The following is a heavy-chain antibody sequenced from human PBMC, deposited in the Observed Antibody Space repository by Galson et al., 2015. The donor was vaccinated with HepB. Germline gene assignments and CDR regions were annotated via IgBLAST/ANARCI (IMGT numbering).Heavy chain of an antibody. V-gene: IGHV1-2*04. CDR3: ARGDSNNWYRLFDY. J-gene: IGHJ4*02. D-gene: IGHD6-13*01. CDR2: INPNSGGT. Sequence: SVKVSCRASGYTFTGFYIHWVRQAPGQGLEWMGWINPNSGGTNYAQKFQGWVTMTRDTSISTAYMELRRLSSDDTAVYYCARGDSNNWYRLFDYWGQGTLVTVSS. CDR1: GYTFTGFY.